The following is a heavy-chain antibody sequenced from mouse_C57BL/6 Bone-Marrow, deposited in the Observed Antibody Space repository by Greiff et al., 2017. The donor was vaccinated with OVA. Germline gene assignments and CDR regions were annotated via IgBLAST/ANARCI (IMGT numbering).Heavy chain of an antibody. CDR3: TREAYSPYYFDY. CDR1: GYTFTSYW. V-gene: IGHV1-5*01. D-gene: IGHD6-2*01. J-gene: IGHJ2*01. CDR2: IYPGNSDT. Sequence: VQLQQSGTVLARPGASVKMSCKTSGYTFTSYWMHWVKQRPGQGLEWIGAIYPGNSDTSYNQKFKGKAKLTAVTSASTAYMELSSLTNEDSAVYYRTREAYSPYYFDYWGQGTTLTVSS.